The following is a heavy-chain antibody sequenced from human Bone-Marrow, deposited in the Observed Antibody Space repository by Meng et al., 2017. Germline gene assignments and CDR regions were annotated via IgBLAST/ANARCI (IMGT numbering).Heavy chain of an antibody. V-gene: IGHV3-9*01. CDR1: GFTFDDYA. CDR3: ARQIVIRKWGMDV. J-gene: IGHJ6*02. CDR2: IRWNSGSI. D-gene: IGHD2-8*01. Sequence: SLKISCAASGFTFDDYAMHLVRQAPGKGLEWVSGIRWNSGSIGYADSVKGSFTISRDNAKNSLYLQMNSLRAEETAVYYCARQIVIRKWGMDVWGQGTTVTVSS.